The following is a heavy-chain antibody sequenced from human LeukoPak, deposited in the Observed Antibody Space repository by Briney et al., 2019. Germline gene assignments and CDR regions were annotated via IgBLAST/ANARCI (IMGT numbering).Heavy chain of an antibody. Sequence: ASVKVSCKASGFTFGTSAVQWVRQAPGQRLEWMGWINAGNGNTKYSQKFQGRVTITRDTSASTAYMELSSLTSEDTAVYYCARGRWSATTATYYLDFWGQGTLVTVSS. V-gene: IGHV1-3*01. D-gene: IGHD5-24*01. J-gene: IGHJ4*02. CDR2: INAGNGNT. CDR1: GFTFGTSA. CDR3: ARGRWSATTATYYLDF.